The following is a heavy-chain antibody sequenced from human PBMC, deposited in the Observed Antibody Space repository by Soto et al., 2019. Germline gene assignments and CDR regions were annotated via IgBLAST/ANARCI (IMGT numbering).Heavy chain of an antibody. CDR1: GFAFSAYA. J-gene: IGHJ4*02. V-gene: IGHV3-23*01. Sequence: GESLRLSCAASGFAFSAYAMTWVRQAPGKGLEWVSDISDSDGGTHYADSVKGRFTISRDDAKNTLYLRMDRLRVEDAAVYYCAKGRTFFDFWGQGTLVTVPS. CDR2: ISDSDGGT. CDR3: AKGRTFFDF.